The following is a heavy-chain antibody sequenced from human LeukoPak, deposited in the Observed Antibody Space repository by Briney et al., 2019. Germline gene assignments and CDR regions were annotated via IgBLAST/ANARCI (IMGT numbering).Heavy chain of an antibody. CDR1: GFTFSSYA. CDR3: AKTIGYGALSVSFDY. D-gene: IGHD3-9*01. CDR2: ISGSGGST. J-gene: IGHJ4*02. Sequence: GGSLRLSCAASGFTFSSYAMSWVRQAPGKGLEWVSAISGSGGSTYYADSVKGRFTISRDNSKNTLHLQMNSLRAEDTAVYYSAKTIGYGALSVSFDYWGQGTLVTVSS. V-gene: IGHV3-23*01.